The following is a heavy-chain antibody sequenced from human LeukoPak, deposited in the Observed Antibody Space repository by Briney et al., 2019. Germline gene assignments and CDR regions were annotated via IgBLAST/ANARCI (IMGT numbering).Heavy chain of an antibody. D-gene: IGHD6-13*01. CDR1: GFTFSNAW. CDR3: TTAGSSWYGGEIDY. V-gene: IGHV3-15*01. Sequence: GGSLRLSCAASGFTFSNAWMSWVRQAPGKGLEWVGRIKSKTDGGTTDYAAPVKGRFTIPRDDSKNTLYLQMNSLKTEDTAVFYCTTAGSSWYGGEIDYWGQGTLVTVSS. J-gene: IGHJ4*02. CDR2: IKSKTDGGTT.